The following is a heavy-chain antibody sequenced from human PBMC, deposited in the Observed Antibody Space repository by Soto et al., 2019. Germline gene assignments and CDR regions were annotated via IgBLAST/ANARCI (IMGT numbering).Heavy chain of an antibody. CDR1: GFTFSTYA. Sequence: EVQLLEPGGGLVQPGGSLRLSCSASGFTFSTYAMSWVRLAPGKGLEWVSAITGSGVSTYYADSVKGRFPISRDNSKNTLFLQMNSLRAEDTAVYYCAKDRRGYSYGTWYFDYWGQGTLVTVSS. V-gene: IGHV3-23*01. D-gene: IGHD5-18*01. CDR3: AKDRRGYSYGTWYFDY. CDR2: ITGSGVST. J-gene: IGHJ4*02.